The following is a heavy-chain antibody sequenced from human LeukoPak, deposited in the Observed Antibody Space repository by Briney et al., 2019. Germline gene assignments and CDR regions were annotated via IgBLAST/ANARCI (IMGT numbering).Heavy chain of an antibody. CDR2: IRSGATTI. CDR3: ATINFRPY. Sequence: GGSLRLSCEASGFSFSDYYRSWIRQPPGKGLEWIAYIRSGATTIYYADSVRGRFTISRDDAKNSLFLQMNSLRAEDTAIYYCATINFRPYWGQGTLVTVSS. V-gene: IGHV3-11*01. CDR1: GFSFSDYY. J-gene: IGHJ4*02. D-gene: IGHD1-1*01.